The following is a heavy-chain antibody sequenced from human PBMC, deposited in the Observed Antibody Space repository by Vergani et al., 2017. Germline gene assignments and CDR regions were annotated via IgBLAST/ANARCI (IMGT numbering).Heavy chain of an antibody. CDR3: ARDRLYCSSTSCYGHWFDP. D-gene: IGHD2-2*01. J-gene: IGHJ5*02. CDR2: IYHSGST. V-gene: IGHV4-4*02. CDR1: GGSISSSNW. Sequence: QLQLQESGSGLVKPSQTLSLTCAVSGGSISSSNWWSWVRQPPGKGLEWIGEIYHSGSTNYNPSLKSRVTISVDKSKNQFSLKLSSVTAADTAVYYCARDRLYCSSTSCYGHWFDPWGQGTLVTVSS.